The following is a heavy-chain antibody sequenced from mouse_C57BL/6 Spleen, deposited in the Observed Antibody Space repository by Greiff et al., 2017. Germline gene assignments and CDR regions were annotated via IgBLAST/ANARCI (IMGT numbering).Heavy chain of an antibody. D-gene: IGHD1-1*01. CDR3: GRDRSSYAMDY. CDR2: ISDGGSYT. Sequence: EVQGVESGGGLVKPGGSLKLSCAASGFTFSSYAMSWVRQTPEKRLEWVATISDGGSYTYYPDKVKGRFTISRDNAKNNLYLQMSHLKSEDTAMYYCGRDRSSYAMDYWGQGTSVTVSS. CDR1: GFTFSSYA. J-gene: IGHJ4*01. V-gene: IGHV5-4*01.